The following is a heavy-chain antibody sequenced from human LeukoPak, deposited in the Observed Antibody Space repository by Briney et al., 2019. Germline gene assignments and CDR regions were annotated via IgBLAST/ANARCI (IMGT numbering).Heavy chain of an antibody. D-gene: IGHD3-10*01. CDR2: ISAYNGNT. J-gene: IGHJ4*02. CDR1: GYTFTSYG. Sequence: ASVKVSCKASGYTFTSYGISWVRQAPGQGVEWMGWISAYNGNTNYAQKLQGRVTMTTDTSTSTAYMELRSLGSDDTAVYYCARDVDPGNFDYWGQGTLVTVSS. CDR3: ARDVDPGNFDY. V-gene: IGHV1-18*01.